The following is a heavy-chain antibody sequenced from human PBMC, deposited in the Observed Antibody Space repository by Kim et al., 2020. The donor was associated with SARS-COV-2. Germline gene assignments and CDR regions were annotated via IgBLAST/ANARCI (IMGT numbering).Heavy chain of an antibody. Sequence: GGSLRLSCAASGFTFSSYWLHWARQAPGKGLQWVSHIKSDGSTRAYADSVKGRFTISRDNAQNKGYLQMNALGAEDTAVYFCVSDVGYRIEYWGQGALVTVSS. V-gene: IGHV3-74*01. CDR3: VSDVGYRIEY. CDR1: GFTFSSYW. D-gene: IGHD2-15*01. J-gene: IGHJ4*02. CDR2: IKSDGSTR.